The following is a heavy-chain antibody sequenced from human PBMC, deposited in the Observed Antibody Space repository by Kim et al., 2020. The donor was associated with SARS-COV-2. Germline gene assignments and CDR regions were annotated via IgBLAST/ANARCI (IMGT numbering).Heavy chain of an antibody. V-gene: IGHV3-7*01. CDR1: GFTFSNIW. CDR3: VRIECHSPTP. Sequence: GGSLRLSCAASGFTFSNIWMGWVRQAPGKGLEWVAAINADGSKQSYVNSVRGRFTISRDNAKNSLYLKVNSLRDEDTAVFHCVRIECHSPTPWGQGTLVIVSS. CDR2: INADGSKQ. J-gene: IGHJ5*02. D-gene: IGHD1-26*01.